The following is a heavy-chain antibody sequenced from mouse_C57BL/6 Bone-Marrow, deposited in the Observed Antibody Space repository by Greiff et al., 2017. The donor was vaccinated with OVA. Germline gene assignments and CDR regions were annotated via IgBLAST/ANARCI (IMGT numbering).Heavy chain of an antibody. D-gene: IGHD1-1*01. V-gene: IGHV5-12*01. Sequence: EVMLVESGGGLVQPGGSLKLSCAASGFTFSDYYMYWVRQTPEKRLEWVAYISNGGGSTYYPDTVKGRFTISRDNAKNTLYLQMSRLKSEDTAMYYCARQDTTVSYWYFDVWGTGTTVTVSS. CDR1: GFTFSDYY. CDR3: ARQDTTVSYWYFDV. CDR2: ISNGGGST. J-gene: IGHJ1*03.